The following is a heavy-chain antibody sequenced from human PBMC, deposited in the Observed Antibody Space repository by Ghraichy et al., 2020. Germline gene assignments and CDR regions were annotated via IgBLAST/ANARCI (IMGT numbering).Heavy chain of an antibody. D-gene: IGHD2/OR15-2a*01. CDR1: GGSFSGYY. CDR2: INHSGST. J-gene: IGHJ6*02. Sequence: SETLSLTCAVYGGSFSGYYWSWIRQPPGKGLEWIGEINHSGSTNYNPSLKSRVTISVDTSKNQFSLKLSSVTAADTAGYYCARGSFSRYYGMDVWGQGTTVTVSS. CDR3: ARGSFSRYYGMDV. V-gene: IGHV4-34*01.